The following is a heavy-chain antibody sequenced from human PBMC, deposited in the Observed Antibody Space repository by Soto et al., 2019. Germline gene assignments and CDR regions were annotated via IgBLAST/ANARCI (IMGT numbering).Heavy chain of an antibody. CDR2: IYWDDDE. Sequence: SGPTLVNPPETLTLTCAFSGFSLTTSGVGVGWIRQPPGKALEWLALIYWDDDERYSPSLKSRLTITKDTTENQVVLPMTNMDPVDTATYFCAHRLVSGDGWFDPWGQGTLVTVS. CDR3: AHRLVSGDGWFDP. D-gene: IGHD1-26*01. CDR1: GFSLTTSGVG. J-gene: IGHJ5*02. V-gene: IGHV2-5*02.